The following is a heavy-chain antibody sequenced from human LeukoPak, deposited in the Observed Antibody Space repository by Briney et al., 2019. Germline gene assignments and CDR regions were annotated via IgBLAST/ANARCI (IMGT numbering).Heavy chain of an antibody. Sequence: PGRSLRLSCAASGFTFSSYGMHWVRQAPGKGLEWVAVISYDGSNKYYADSAKGRFTISRDNSKNTLYLQMNSLRAEDTAVYYCAKDAAEVDTAMAYTDYWGQGTLVTVSS. D-gene: IGHD5-18*01. CDR2: ISYDGSNK. V-gene: IGHV3-30*18. CDR3: AKDAAEVDTAMAYTDY. CDR1: GFTFSSYG. J-gene: IGHJ4*02.